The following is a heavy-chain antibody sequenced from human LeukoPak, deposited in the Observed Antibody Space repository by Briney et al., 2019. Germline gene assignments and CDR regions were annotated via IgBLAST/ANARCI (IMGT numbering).Heavy chain of an antibody. CDR3: AREGPSGPIDY. J-gene: IGHJ4*02. Sequence: ASVKVSCKASGGTFSSYAISWVRQAPGQGLEWMGGIIPIFGTANYARKFQGRVTMTRDTSTSTVYMELSSLRSEDTAVYYCAREGPSGPIDYWGQGTLVTVSS. V-gene: IGHV1-69*05. CDR2: IIPIFGTA. D-gene: IGHD1-26*01. CDR1: GGTFSSYA.